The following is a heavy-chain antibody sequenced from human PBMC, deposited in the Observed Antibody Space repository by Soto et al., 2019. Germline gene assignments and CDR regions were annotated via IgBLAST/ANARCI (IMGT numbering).Heavy chain of an antibody. CDR1: GYTFTNYY. CDR3: ARRGHSGYDYEH. J-gene: IGHJ1*01. Sequence: GASVKVSCKASGYTFTNYYMHWVRQAPGQGLEWMGIINPSGGSTSYAQKFQGRVTMTRDTSTSTVYMELSSLRSEDTAVYYCARRGHSGYDYEHWGQGTLVTVSS. D-gene: IGHD5-12*01. V-gene: IGHV1-46*03. CDR2: INPSGGST.